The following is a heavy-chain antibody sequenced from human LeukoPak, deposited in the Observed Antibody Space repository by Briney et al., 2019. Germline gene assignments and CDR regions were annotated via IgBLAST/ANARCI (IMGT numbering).Heavy chain of an antibody. CDR2: INPSGGST. CDR3: ARDIVASRGGY. J-gene: IGHJ4*02. CDR1: GYTFTSYY. V-gene: IGHV1-46*01. D-gene: IGHD5-12*01. Sequence: ASVKVSCKASGYTFTSYYMHWLRQAPGQGLEWMGIINPSGGSTSYAQRFQGRVTMTRDTSTSTVYMELSSLRSEDTAVYYCARDIVASRGGYWGQGTLVTVSS.